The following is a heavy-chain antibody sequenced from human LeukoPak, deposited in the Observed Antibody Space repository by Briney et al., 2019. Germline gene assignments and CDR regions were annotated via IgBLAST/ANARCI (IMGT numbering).Heavy chain of an antibody. CDR1: GFTFSSYA. CDR2: ISGSGGST. CDR3: AKDSRRFIAAPFDY. D-gene: IGHD6-13*01. V-gene: IGHV3-23*01. J-gene: IGHJ4*02. Sequence: GGSLRLSCAASGFTFSSYAMSWVRQAPGKGLEWVSAISGSGGSTYYADSVKGRFAISRDNSKNTLYLQMNSLRAEDTAVYYCAKDSRRFIAAPFDYWGQGTLVTVSS.